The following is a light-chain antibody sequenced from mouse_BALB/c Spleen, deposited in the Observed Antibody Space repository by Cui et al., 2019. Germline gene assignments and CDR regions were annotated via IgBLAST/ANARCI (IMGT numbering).Light chain of an antibody. CDR2: CAS. CDR1: QDVGTA. Sequence: DIVMTQSHKFMSTSVGDRVSITCKASQDVGTAVAWYQQKPGQSPKLLIYCASTRHTGVPDRFTGSGSGTDFTLTISNVQSEDLADYFCQQYSSYPPLTFGAGTKLELK. J-gene: IGKJ5*01. CDR3: QQYSSYPPLT. V-gene: IGKV6-23*01.